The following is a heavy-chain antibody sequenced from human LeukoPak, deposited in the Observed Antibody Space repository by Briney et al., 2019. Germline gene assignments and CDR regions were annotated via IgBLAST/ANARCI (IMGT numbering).Heavy chain of an antibody. CDR1: GFTFRSYT. CDR3: ARNTWFGEGIDAFDI. J-gene: IGHJ3*02. CDR2: IRSRSSYI. V-gene: IGHV3-21*01. D-gene: IGHD3-10*01. Sequence: GGSLRLSCAASGFTFRSYTMKWVRQAPGKGLEWVSSIRSRSSYIYYADSVKGRFTISRDNAESSLYLQMNSLRAGDTAVYYCARNTWFGEGIDAFDIWGQGTMVTVSS.